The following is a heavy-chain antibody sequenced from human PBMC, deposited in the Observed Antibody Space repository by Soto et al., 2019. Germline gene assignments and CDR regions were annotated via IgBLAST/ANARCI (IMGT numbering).Heavy chain of an antibody. CDR2: VSAGLDSA. D-gene: IGHD3-10*01. CDR1: GFTFRDYA. Sequence: DVHLLESGGALGQPGGSLRLSCAASGFTFRDYAMSWVRQAPGKGLEWVSTVSAGLDSAYYSDSVKGRFTVSRDNSNHTLYLQMNSLRPEDTAVYYCAKDSGPPGGFGILIHAFDIWGQGTLVTVSS. V-gene: IGHV3-23*01. J-gene: IGHJ3*02. CDR3: AKDSGPPGGFGILIHAFDI.